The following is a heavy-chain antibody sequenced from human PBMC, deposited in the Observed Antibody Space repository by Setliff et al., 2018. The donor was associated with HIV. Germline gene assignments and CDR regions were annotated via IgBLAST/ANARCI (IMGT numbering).Heavy chain of an antibody. CDR1: GYTFSNYG. D-gene: IGHD2-2*02. J-gene: IGHJ5*02. CDR2: ICDDGRT. CDR3: AKGVKYLDP. V-gene: IGHV3-NL1*01. Sequence: QPGGSLRLSCAASGYTFSNYGMHWVRQAPGKGLEWVSVICDDGRTYYADSVKGRFTISRDTSINLVYLHMHRLIAEDTAVYYCAKGVKYLDPWGQGTLVTVSS.